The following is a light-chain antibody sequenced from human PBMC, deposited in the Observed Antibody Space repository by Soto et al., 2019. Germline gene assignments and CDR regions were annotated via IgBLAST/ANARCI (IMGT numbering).Light chain of an antibody. V-gene: IGKV3-20*01. CDR3: QQYASSPRT. J-gene: IGKJ1*01. CDR2: GAS. Sequence: EIVLTQSPGTLSLSPGERATLFCRASQSFTTSQLAWYQQKPGQAPRVLIFGASSRATGIPDRFSGSGSGTDFTLTIGRLEPEDSAFYYCQQYASSPRTFGQGTTVEIK. CDR1: QSFTTSQ.